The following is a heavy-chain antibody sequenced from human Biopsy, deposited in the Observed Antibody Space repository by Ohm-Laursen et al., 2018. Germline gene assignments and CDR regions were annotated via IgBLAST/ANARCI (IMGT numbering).Heavy chain of an antibody. J-gene: IGHJ4*02. Sequence: GTLSLTCTVSGGSISNNNYYWGWIRQPPGKGLEWIGHISYTGYTSYNASLKSRVTISVDTSRNHFSLRLSSLTAADTAVYYCARGSNDFGGLYFHRWGQGTLLTVSS. CDR1: GGSISNNNYY. CDR3: ARGSNDFGGLYFHR. CDR2: ISYTGYT. D-gene: IGHD4-23*01. V-gene: IGHV4-61*03.